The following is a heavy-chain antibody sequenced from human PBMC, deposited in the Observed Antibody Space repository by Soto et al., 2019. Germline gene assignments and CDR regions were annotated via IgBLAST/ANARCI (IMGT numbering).Heavy chain of an antibody. V-gene: IGHV3-66*01. D-gene: IGHD6-13*01. CDR2: LYSDGTT. CDR1: GFTVSSNY. Sequence: GGSLRLSCAASGFTVSSNYMSWVRQASGKGLEWVSVLYSDGTTFYADSVKGRFTISRDNSKNTLYHQMNGLRAGDTAVYYCARGGGSSWPYHFDYWGQGALVTVSS. J-gene: IGHJ4*02. CDR3: ARGGGSSWPYHFDY.